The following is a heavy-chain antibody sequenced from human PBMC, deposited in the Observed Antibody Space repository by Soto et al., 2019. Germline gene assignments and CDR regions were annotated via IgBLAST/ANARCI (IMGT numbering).Heavy chain of an antibody. CDR3: ARESEDLTSNFDY. CDR1: GFTFTRDS. CDR2: ISSTTNYI. J-gene: IGHJ4*02. V-gene: IGHV3-21*01. Sequence: GGSLRLSCAASGFTFTRDSMNWVRQAPGKGLEWVSSISSTTNYIYYADSMKGRFTVSRDNAKNSVYLEMNSLSAEDTAVYYCARESEDLTSNFDYWGQGTLVTVSS.